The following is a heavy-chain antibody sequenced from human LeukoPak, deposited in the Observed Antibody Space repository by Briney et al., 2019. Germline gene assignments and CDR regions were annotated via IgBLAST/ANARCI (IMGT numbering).Heavy chain of an antibody. J-gene: IGHJ6*02. V-gene: IGHV3-48*01. Sequence: PGGSLRLSCAASGFTFSSYSMNWVRQAPGKGLEWVSYISTSSSTIYYADSVKGRFTISRDNAKNSLYLQMNSLRAEDTAVYYCAREVRIAARRNYYYGMDVWGQGTTVTVSS. D-gene: IGHD6-6*01. CDR2: ISTSSSTI. CDR3: AREVRIAARRNYYYGMDV. CDR1: GFTFSSYS.